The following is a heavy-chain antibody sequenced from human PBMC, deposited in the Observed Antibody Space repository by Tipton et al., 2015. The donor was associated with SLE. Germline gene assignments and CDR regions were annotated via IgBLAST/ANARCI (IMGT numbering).Heavy chain of an antibody. J-gene: IGHJ4*02. D-gene: IGHD6-6*01. CDR3: ASNRAARRASFDY. CDR1: GGSFSGYY. CDR2: INHSGST. V-gene: IGHV4-34*01. Sequence: TLSLTCAVYGGSFSGYYWSWIRQPPGKGLEWVGEINHSGSTNYNPSLKSRVTISVDTSKNNFSLKLSSVTAADTAVYYCASNRAARRASFDYWGQGTLVTVSS.